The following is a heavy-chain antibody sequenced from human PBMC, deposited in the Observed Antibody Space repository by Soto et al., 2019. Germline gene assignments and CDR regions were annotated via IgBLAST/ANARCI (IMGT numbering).Heavy chain of an antibody. CDR2: IWYDGSNK. Sequence: EWVAVIWYDGSNKYYADSVKGRFTISRDNSKNTLYLQMNSLRAEDTAVYYCAREDYVFFVYWCSPCGMVVWC. D-gene: IGHD3-10*02. V-gene: IGHV3-33*01. J-gene: IGHJ6*04. CDR3: AREDYVFFVYWCSPCGMVV.